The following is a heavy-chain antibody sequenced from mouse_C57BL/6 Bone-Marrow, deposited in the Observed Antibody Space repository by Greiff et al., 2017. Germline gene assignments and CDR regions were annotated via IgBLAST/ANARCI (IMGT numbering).Heavy chain of an antibody. CDR3: ASSRYYYAMDY. CDR2: IWSGGST. CDR1: GFSLTSYG. J-gene: IGHJ4*01. Sequence: VQLVESGPGLVQPSQSLSITCTVSGFSLTSYGVHWVRQSPGKGLEWLGVIWSGGSTDYNAAFISRLSISKDNSKSQVFFKMNSLQADDTAIYYCASSRYYYAMDYWGQGTSVTVSS. V-gene: IGHV2-2*01. D-gene: IGHD6-1*01.